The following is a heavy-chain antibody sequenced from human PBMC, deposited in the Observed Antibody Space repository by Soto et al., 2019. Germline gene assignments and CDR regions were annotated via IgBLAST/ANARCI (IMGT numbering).Heavy chain of an antibody. V-gene: IGHV1-3*01. CDR2: INAGNGNT. Sequence: ASVKVCCKAPGDTFTSYAMHWVRQAPGKRLEWMGWINAGNGNTKYSQKFQGRVTITRDTSASTAYMELSSLRSEDTAVYYCASEAIAAAAVYGMDVWGQGTTVTVSS. J-gene: IGHJ6*02. D-gene: IGHD6-13*01. CDR1: GDTFTSYA. CDR3: ASEAIAAAAVYGMDV.